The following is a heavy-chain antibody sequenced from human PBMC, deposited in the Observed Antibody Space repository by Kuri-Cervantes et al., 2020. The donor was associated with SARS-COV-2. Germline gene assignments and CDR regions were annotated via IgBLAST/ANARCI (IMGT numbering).Heavy chain of an antibody. D-gene: IGHD1-26*01. CDR3: ARPNSGSYQGPFDY. J-gene: IGHJ4*02. V-gene: IGHV3-30-3*01. CDR1: GFTFNTYS. Sequence: GESLKISCAASGFTFNTYSMDWVRQAPGKGLEWVAVISYDGSNKYYADSVKGRFTISRDNSKNTLYLQMNNLRAEDTAVYYCARPNSGSYQGPFDYWGQGTLVTVSS. CDR2: ISYDGSNK.